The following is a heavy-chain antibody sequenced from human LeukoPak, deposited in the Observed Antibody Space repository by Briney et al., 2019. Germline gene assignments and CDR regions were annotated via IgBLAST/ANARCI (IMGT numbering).Heavy chain of an antibody. Sequence: GGSLRLSCAASGFTFSSYWMHWVRQAPGKGLVWVSRINSDGSSTSYADSVKGRFTISRDNAKNTLYLQMNSLRAEDTALYYCARHRDGSSSVVYYYYGMDVWGQGTTVTVSS. CDR3: ARHRDGSSSVVYYYYGMDV. D-gene: IGHD6-6*01. CDR2: INSDGSST. CDR1: GFTFSSYW. J-gene: IGHJ6*02. V-gene: IGHV3-74*01.